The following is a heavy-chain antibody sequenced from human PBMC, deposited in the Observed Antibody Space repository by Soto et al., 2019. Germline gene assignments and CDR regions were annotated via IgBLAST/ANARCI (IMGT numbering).Heavy chain of an antibody. V-gene: IGHV1-18*01. CDR3: ARDLTKGLDS. CDR1: GYTFTSCG. Sequence: GASVKVSCKASGYTFTSCGISWVRQAPGQGLEWMGLINTYNGYTNYPQNFQGRVTMTTDTSTGTVYMELRSLTSDDTAVYYCARDLTKGLDSWGQGTPVTVSS. J-gene: IGHJ4*02. CDR2: INTYNGYT. D-gene: IGHD2-8*01.